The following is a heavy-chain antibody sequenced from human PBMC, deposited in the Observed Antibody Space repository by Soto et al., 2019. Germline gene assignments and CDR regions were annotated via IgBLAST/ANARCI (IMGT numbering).Heavy chain of an antibody. CDR3: AREVYYYDSSGVDY. J-gene: IGHJ4*02. CDR2: ISAYNGNT. V-gene: IGHV1-18*01. Sequence: QVQLVQSGAEVKKPGASVKVSCKASGYTFISYGISWVRQAPGQGLEWMGWISAYNGNTNYAQNLQGRVTMTTDTXTSTAYMELRSLRSDDTAVYYCAREVYYYDSSGVDYWGQGTLVTVSS. CDR1: GYTFISYG. D-gene: IGHD3-22*01.